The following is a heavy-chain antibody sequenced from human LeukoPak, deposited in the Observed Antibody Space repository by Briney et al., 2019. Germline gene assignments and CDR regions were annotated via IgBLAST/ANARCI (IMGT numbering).Heavy chain of an antibody. CDR3: ARDSLSLPRGRFDP. V-gene: IGHV4-4*07. J-gene: IGHJ5*02. CDR1: GDSLSSDYY. CDR2: IYTSGST. Sequence: SETLSLTCSVSGDSLSSDYYWSWIRQPAWKGLEWIGRIYTSGSTNYNPSLKSRVTMSVDTSKNQFSLKLNSVTAADTAVYYCARDSLSLPRGRFDPWGQGTLVTVSS. D-gene: IGHD3-16*01.